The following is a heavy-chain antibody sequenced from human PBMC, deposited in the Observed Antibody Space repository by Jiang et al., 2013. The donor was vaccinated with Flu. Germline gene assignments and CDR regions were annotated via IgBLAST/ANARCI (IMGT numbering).Heavy chain of an antibody. D-gene: IGHD2-2*01. V-gene: IGHV1-2*06. CDR1: GYIFTGYY. Sequence: SGYIFTGYYMHWVRQAPGQGLEWMGRINPNSGGTNYAQKFQDRVTTTRDTSISTGYMELSSLRSDDTAVYYCARHYCSSTSCYFDYWGQGTLVTVSS. CDR2: INPNSGGT. CDR3: ARHYCSSTSCYFDY. J-gene: IGHJ4*02.